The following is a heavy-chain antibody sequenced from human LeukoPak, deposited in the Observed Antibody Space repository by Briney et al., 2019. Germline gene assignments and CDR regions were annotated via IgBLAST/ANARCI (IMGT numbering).Heavy chain of an antibody. CDR3: ARGYCSGGSCYSFDY. CDR1: GGTFSSYA. CDR2: IIPILGIA. J-gene: IGHJ4*02. V-gene: IGHV1-69*04. Sequence: GASVKVSCKASGGTFSSYAISWVRQAPGQGLEWMGRIIPILGIANYAQKFQGRVTITADKSTSTAYMELSSLRSEDTAVYYCARGYCSGGSCYSFDYWGQGTLVTVSS. D-gene: IGHD2-15*01.